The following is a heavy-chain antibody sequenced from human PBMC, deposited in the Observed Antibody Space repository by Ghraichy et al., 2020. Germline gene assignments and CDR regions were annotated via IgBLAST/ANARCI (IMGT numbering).Heavy chain of an antibody. J-gene: IGHJ4*02. Sequence: GESLNISCKGSGYSFTSYWIGWVRQMPGKGLEWMGIIHPGDSDIRYSPSFQGQVTISADKSISTAYLQWSSLKASDTAMYYCASSLVGYHLGYWGQGTLVTVSS. CDR3: ASSLVGYHLGY. V-gene: IGHV5-51*01. CDR2: IHPGDSDI. CDR1: GYSFTSYW. D-gene: IGHD5-12*01.